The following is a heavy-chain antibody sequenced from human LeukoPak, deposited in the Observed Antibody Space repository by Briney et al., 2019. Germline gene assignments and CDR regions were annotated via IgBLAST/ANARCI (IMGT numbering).Heavy chain of an antibody. J-gene: IGHJ3*02. CDR3: ARDGDSSGYYAAFDI. Sequence: GGSLRLSCAASGFTFSSYSMNWVRRAPGKGLEWLSYISSSSSIIYYADSVKGRFTISRDNAKNSLYLQMNSLRDEDTAVYYCARDGDSSGYYAAFDIWGKGQWSPSLQ. D-gene: IGHD3-22*01. V-gene: IGHV3-48*02. CDR1: GFTFSSYS. CDR2: ISSSSSII.